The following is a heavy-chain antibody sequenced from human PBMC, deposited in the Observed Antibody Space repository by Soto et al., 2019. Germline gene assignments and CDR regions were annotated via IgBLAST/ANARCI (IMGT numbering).Heavy chain of an antibody. Sequence: RRLSCAASGFTFSSYAMHWVRQAPGKGLEWVAVISYDGSNKYYADSVKGQFTISRDNSKNTLYLQMNSLRAEDTAVYYCAREIVLRFLEWLPPHGMDVWGQGTTVTVSS. J-gene: IGHJ6*02. CDR3: AREIVLRFLEWLPPHGMDV. CDR1: GFTFSSYA. D-gene: IGHD3-3*01. CDR2: ISYDGSNK. V-gene: IGHV3-30-3*01.